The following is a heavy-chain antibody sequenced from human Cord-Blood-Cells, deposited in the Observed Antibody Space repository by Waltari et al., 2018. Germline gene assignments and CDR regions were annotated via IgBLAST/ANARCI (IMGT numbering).Heavy chain of an antibody. V-gene: IGHV4-34*01. CDR2: INHSGST. CDR1: GGSSSGYY. Sequence: QVQLQQWGAGLLKPSETLSLTCAVSGGSSSGYYWSWIRQPPGKGLEWIGEINHSGSTNYNPSLKSRVTISVDTSKNQFSLKLSSVTAADTAVYYCARKLHAFDIWGQGTMVTVSS. D-gene: IGHD1-1*01. CDR3: ARKLHAFDI. J-gene: IGHJ3*02.